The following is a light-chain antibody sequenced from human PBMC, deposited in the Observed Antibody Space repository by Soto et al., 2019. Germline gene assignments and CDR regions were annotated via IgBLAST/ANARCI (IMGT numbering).Light chain of an antibody. CDR2: AAS. J-gene: IGKJ4*01. Sequence: DMQMTESASTLSASVGARVTITCRASRSISNWLAWYQQGPGKAPKLLIYAASSLQSGVPSRFSGRGSGTYFTLTISGLQVKDSATYYCLQEYRYPLTFGGGTKVDIK. CDR3: LQEYRYPLT. CDR1: RSISNW. V-gene: IGKV1-5*01.